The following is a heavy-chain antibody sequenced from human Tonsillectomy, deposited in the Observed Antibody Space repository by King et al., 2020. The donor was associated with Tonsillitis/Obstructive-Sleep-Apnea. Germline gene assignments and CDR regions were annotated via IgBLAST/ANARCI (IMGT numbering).Heavy chain of an antibody. V-gene: IGHV3-15*01. Sequence: VQLVESGGGLVKPGGSLRLSCAASGFTFSNAWMSWVRQAPGKGLEWGGRIKIKTDGGTTDYAAPVKGRFTISRDDSKNTLYLQMNSLKTEDTAVYYCITLSGYDLRYWGQGTLVTVSS. CDR3: ITLSGYDLRY. CDR1: GFTFSNAW. CDR2: IKIKTDGGTT. J-gene: IGHJ4*02. D-gene: IGHD5-12*01.